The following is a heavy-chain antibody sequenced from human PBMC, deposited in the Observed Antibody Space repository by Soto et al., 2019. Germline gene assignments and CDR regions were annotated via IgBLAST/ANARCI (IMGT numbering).Heavy chain of an antibody. D-gene: IGHD2-8*01. J-gene: IGHJ6*02. Sequence: PSETLSLTCAVSGGSISSGGYSWSWIRQPPGKGLEWIGYSHYSGSTFYNPSLKSRLTISVDTSKNQFSLKLSSVTATDTAVYFCAREIRHCSNGVCYLYGMDVWGQGTTVTVSS. CDR1: GGSISSGGYS. CDR3: AREIRHCSNGVCYLYGMDV. CDR2: SHYSGST. V-gene: IGHV4-30-2*05.